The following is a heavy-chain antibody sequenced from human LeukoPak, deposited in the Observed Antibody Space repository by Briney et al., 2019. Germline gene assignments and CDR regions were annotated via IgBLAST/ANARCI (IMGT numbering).Heavy chain of an antibody. D-gene: IGHD3-22*01. V-gene: IGHV3-23*01. Sequence: GGSLRLSCAASGFTVSSNYMSWVRQAPGKGLEWVSGMSGSGGSTYYADSVKGRFTISRDDSKNTAYLQMNSLKTEDTAVYYCTRLVYYYDSSGYHTAYFDYWGQGTLVTVSS. CDR1: GFTVSSNY. CDR2: MSGSGGST. J-gene: IGHJ4*02. CDR3: TRLVYYYDSSGYHTAYFDY.